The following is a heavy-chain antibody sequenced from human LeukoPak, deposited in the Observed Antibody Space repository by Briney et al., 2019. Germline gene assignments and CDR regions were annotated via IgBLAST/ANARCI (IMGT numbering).Heavy chain of an antibody. V-gene: IGHV3-7*01. CDR1: GFTFSSYW. CDR2: IKQDGSEK. J-gene: IGHJ4*02. CDR3: ARDGGVSGYDLLDY. Sequence: GGSLRLSCAASGFTFSSYWMSWVRQAPGKGLEWVANIKQDGSEKYYVDSVKGRFTISRDNAKNSVFLQMNSLTVEDAAVYYCARDGGVSGYDLLDYWGQGTLVTVSS. D-gene: IGHD5-12*01.